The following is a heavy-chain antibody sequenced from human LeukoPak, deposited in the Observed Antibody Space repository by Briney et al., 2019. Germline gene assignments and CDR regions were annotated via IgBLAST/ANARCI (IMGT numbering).Heavy chain of an antibody. Sequence: PGGSLRLSCAASGFTFSSYGMHWVRQAPGKGLEWVAVIWYDGSNKYYADSVKGRFTISRDNSKNTLYLQMNSLRAEDTAVYYCAREIYDSSGYHLDYWGQGTLVTVSS. J-gene: IGHJ4*02. V-gene: IGHV3-33*08. CDR1: GFTFSSYG. CDR3: AREIYDSSGYHLDY. CDR2: IWYDGSNK. D-gene: IGHD3-22*01.